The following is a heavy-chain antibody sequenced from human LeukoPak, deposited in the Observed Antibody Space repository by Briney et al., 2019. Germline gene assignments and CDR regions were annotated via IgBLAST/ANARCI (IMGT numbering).Heavy chain of an antibody. CDR1: GFSFSTYG. CDR2: IQSDGRNK. V-gene: IGHV3-30*02. CDR3: AKDKSMVRELDY. D-gene: IGHD3-10*01. Sequence: GGSLRLSCATSGFSFSTYGMHWVRQAPGKGLEWLAFIQSDGRNKYYADSVKGRFTISRDNSKNTLFLQMNSLRAEDTAVYYCAKDKSMVRELDYWGQGNLVTVSS. J-gene: IGHJ4*02.